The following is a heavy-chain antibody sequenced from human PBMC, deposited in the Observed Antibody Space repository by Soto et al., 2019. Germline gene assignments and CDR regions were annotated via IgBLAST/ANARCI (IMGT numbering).Heavy chain of an antibody. D-gene: IGHD3-10*01. CDR2: TSPRTGGA. Sequence: ASVKVSCKTSGYTFTAYYMHWLRQAPGHGLEWLGWTSPRTGGAKYSHKFQGRVSMTRNTSITTAYMELTGLSTDDTAVYYCARSSGSYSKWFDSWGQGTLVTVPQ. V-gene: IGHV1-2*02. J-gene: IGHJ5*01. CDR3: ARSSGSYSKWFDS. CDR1: GYTFTAYY.